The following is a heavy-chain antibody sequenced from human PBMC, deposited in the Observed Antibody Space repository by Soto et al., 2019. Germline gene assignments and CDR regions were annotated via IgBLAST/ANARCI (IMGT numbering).Heavy chain of an antibody. V-gene: IGHV3-23*01. CDR3: SRDQWSRWHVPDF. J-gene: IGHJ4*02. D-gene: IGHD6-13*01. CDR1: EFISSSYG. Sequence: GGSLRLSCTASEFISSSYGMSWVRQAPGKGLEWVSGISGSGTYYADSVKGRFTISRDNSKNMLYLQMNYLRAEDTAIYYCSRDQWSRWHVPDFWGQGTLVTVSS. CDR2: ISGSGT.